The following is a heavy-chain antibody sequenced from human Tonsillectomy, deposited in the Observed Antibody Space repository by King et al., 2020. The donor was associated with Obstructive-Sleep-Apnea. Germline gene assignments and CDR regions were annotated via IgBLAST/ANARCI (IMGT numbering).Heavy chain of an antibody. Sequence: VQLVESGAEVKKPGASVKVSCKASGYTFTSYYMHWVRQAPGQGLEWMGIINPSGGSTSYAQKFQGRVTMTRDTSTSTVYMGLSSLRSEDTAVYYFARDRGDYYGSGSYYLVGYFDYWGQGTLVTVSS. CDR1: GYTFTSYY. V-gene: IGHV1-46*03. D-gene: IGHD3-10*01. J-gene: IGHJ4*02. CDR2: INPSGGST. CDR3: ARDRGDYYGSGSYYLVGYFDY.